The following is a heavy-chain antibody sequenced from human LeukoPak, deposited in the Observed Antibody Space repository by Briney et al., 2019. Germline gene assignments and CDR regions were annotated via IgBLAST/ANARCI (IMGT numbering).Heavy chain of an antibody. J-gene: IGHJ4*02. D-gene: IGHD3-16*01. V-gene: IGHV3-74*01. Sequence: GGSLRLSCAASGFTFSRYWMHWVRQAPGEGLECVSRINADGSSTTYADSVKGRFTISRDNAKNTLYLQMDSVRAEDTAVYYCARIAIIMTERPIDYWGQGTLVTVSS. CDR3: ARIAIIMTERPIDY. CDR1: GFTFSRYW. CDR2: INADGSST.